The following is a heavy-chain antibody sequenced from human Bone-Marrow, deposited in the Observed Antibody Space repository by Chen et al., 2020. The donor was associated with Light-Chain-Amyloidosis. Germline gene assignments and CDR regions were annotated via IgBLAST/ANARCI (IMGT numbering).Heavy chain of an antibody. Sequence: EVQLAESGGTLVQPGGSLRLSCAGSGFTFSSYWMSWVRQAPGKGLEWVARIKQDGSEKYYVDSVKGRFTISRDNAKNSLYLHMNTLRAEDTAVYYCSRDLVVVPAASDYWGQGTLVTVSS. CDR1: GFTFSSYW. CDR2: IKQDGSEK. J-gene: IGHJ4*02. CDR3: SRDLVVVPAASDY. V-gene: IGHV3-7*01. D-gene: IGHD2-2*01.